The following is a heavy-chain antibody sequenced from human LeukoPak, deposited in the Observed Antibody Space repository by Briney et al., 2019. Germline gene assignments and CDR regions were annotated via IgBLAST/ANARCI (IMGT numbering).Heavy chain of an antibody. V-gene: IGHV3-7*01. CDR1: GFTFSSNW. CDR2: IKEDGSEK. Sequence: GGSLRLSCAASGFTFSSNWMSWVRQAPGKGPEWVANIKEDGSEKYYVDSVKGRFTISRDNAKNSLYLQMNSLRAEDTAVYYCARAGGSYYGIAFDIWGQGTMVTVSS. CDR3: ARAGGSYYGIAFDI. J-gene: IGHJ3*02. D-gene: IGHD1-26*01.